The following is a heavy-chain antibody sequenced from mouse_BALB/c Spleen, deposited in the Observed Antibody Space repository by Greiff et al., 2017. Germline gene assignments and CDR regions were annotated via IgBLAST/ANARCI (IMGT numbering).Heavy chain of an antibody. CDR3: AKSYGSSHQFAY. D-gene: IGHD1-1*01. Sequence: VQLQQSGPELVKPGASVKISCKASGYTFTDYNMHWVKQSHGKSLEWIGYIYPYNGGTGYNQKFKSKATLTVDNSSSTAYMELRSLTSEDSAVYYCAKSYGSSHQFAYWGQGTLVTVSA. CDR1: GYTFTDYN. J-gene: IGHJ3*01. V-gene: IGHV1S29*02. CDR2: IYPYNGGT.